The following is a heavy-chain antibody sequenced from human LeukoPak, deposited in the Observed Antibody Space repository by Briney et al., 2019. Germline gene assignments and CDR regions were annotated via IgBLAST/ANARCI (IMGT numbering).Heavy chain of an antibody. J-gene: IGHJ4*02. D-gene: IGHD3-10*01. CDR3: ARHNVVYYGSGAHFDY. CDR1: GGSISSYY. CDR2: IYYRGST. V-gene: IGHV4-59*08. Sequence: PSETLSLTCTVSGGSISSYYWSWIRQPPGKGLEWIEYIYYRGSTNYNPSLKSRVTISVDTSKNQFSLKLSSVTAADTAVYYCARHNVVYYGSGAHFDYWGQGTLVTVSS.